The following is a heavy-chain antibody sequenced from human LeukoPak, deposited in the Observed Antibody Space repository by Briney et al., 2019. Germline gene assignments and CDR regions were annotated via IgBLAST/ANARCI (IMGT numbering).Heavy chain of an antibody. CDR2: IYYSGST. CDR1: AGSISSSSYY. Sequence: PSETLSLTCTVSAGSISSSSYYWRWIRQPPGKGLEWIGSIYYSGSTYYNPSLKSRVTISVDTSKNQFSLKLSSVTAADTAVYYCARGAAAGPSRFDPWGQGTLVTVSS. J-gene: IGHJ5*02. CDR3: ARGAAAGPSRFDP. D-gene: IGHD6-13*01. V-gene: IGHV4-39*01.